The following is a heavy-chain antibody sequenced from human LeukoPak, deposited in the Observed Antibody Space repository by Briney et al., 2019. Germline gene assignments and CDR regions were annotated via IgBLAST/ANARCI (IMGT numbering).Heavy chain of an antibody. J-gene: IGHJ6*02. D-gene: IGHD1-26*01. Sequence: PGGSLRLSCAASGFTFSSYAMHWVRQAPGKGLEYVSAISSNGGRTYYANFVKGRFTISRDNSENTLYLQMGSLRADDMAVYYCARWGATHYYYYGMDVWGQGTTVTVSS. CDR1: GFTFSSYA. CDR3: ARWGATHYYYYGMDV. CDR2: ISSNGGRT. V-gene: IGHV3-64*01.